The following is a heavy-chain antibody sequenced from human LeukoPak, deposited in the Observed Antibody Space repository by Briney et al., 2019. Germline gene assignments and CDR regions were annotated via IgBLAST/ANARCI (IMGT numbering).Heavy chain of an antibody. Sequence: SETLSLTCTVSGGSISTYYWTWIRQPPWKGLEWIGYIYYSGTTNYNPSLKSRVTVSVDMSKNQFSLKLSSVTAADTAVYYCARGTEVATISSWGQGTLVTVSS. CDR2: IYYSGTT. J-gene: IGHJ4*02. V-gene: IGHV4-59*01. D-gene: IGHD5-12*01. CDR3: ARGTEVATISS. CDR1: GGSISTYY.